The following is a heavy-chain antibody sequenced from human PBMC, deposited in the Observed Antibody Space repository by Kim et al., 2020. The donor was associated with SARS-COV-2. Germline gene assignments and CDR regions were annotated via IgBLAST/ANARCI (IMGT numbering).Heavy chain of an antibody. V-gene: IGHV4-34*01. CDR1: GGSFSGYY. Sequence: SETLSLTCAVYGGSFSGYYWSWIRQPPGKGLEWIGEINHSGSTNYNPSLKSRVTISVDTSKNQFSLTLSSVTAADTAEYYCARGRAVRWFGSRRGWFDPWGQGTLVTVSS. CDR2: INHSGST. CDR3: ARGRAVRWFGSRRGWFDP. D-gene: IGHD3-10*01. J-gene: IGHJ5*02.